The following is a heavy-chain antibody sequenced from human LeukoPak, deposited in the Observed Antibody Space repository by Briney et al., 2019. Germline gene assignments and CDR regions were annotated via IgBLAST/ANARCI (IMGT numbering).Heavy chain of an antibody. D-gene: IGHD3-10*01. CDR3: ARAGLRFGRPAASMY. Sequence: PGTSLRLSCTAPGFTFSSYAMHWIRQAPGKGLEWVALVWHDGSNRYYSEAVKGRFTISRDNSKNTVYLQINSLRAEDTTVYYCARAGLRFGRPAASMYWGQGTLVTVSS. J-gene: IGHJ4*02. V-gene: IGHV3-33*01. CDR1: GFTFSSYA. CDR2: VWHDGSNR.